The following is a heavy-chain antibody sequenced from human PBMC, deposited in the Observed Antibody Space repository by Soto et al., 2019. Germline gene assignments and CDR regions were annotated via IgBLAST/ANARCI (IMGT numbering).Heavy chain of an antibody. CDR1: GFTFSSYA. D-gene: IGHD3-3*01. Sequence: GGSLRLSCAASGFTFSSYAMSWVRQAPGKGLEWVSAISGSGGSTYYADSVKGRFTISRDNSKNTLYLQMNSLRAEDTAVYYCAKVPSYDFWSGYYRLRYFQHWGQGTLVTVSS. CDR2: ISGSGGST. V-gene: IGHV3-23*01. J-gene: IGHJ1*01. CDR3: AKVPSYDFWSGYYRLRYFQH.